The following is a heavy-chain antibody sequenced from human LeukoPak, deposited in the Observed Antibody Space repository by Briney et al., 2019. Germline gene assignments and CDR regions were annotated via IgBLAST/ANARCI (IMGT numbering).Heavy chain of an antibody. V-gene: IGHV4-34*01. D-gene: IGHD3-3*02. J-gene: IGHJ4*02. CDR1: GGSSSGHY. Sequence: SETLSLTCAVYGGSSSGHYWSWVRQPPGKGLEWVGEIHHSGSTNYKPSLKSRVTISIDTSKNQFFLELSSVTAADTAVYYCASYGSEYSIFPWYFDYWGQGTLVTVSS. CDR3: ASYGSEYSIFPWYFDY. CDR2: IHHSGST.